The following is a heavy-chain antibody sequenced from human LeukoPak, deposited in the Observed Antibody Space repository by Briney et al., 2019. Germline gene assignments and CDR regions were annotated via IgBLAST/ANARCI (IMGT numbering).Heavy chain of an antibody. V-gene: IGHV3-7*01. Sequence: GSLRLSCAASGFTFSSYWMSWVRQAPGKGLEWVANIKQDGSEKYYVDSVKGRFTISRDNAKNSLYLQMNSLRAEDTAVYYCARDIDYYGSDALLDIWGQGTMVTVSS. CDR1: GFTFSSYW. D-gene: IGHD3-10*01. CDR3: ARDIDYYGSDALLDI. J-gene: IGHJ3*02. CDR2: IKQDGSEK.